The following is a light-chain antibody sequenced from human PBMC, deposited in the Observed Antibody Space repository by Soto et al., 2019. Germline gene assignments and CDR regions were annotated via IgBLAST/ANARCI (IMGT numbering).Light chain of an antibody. CDR3: QQYGGSPLVT. J-gene: IGKJ4*01. CDR2: GAS. Sequence: ETVLTQSPGTLSLSPGERATLSCRASQSISSGYLAWYQQRPGQAPRLLISGASNRATGIPDRFSGRGSGTDFTLTISRLEPEDFAVYYCQQYGGSPLVTFGGGTKVEIK. V-gene: IGKV3-20*01. CDR1: QSISSGY.